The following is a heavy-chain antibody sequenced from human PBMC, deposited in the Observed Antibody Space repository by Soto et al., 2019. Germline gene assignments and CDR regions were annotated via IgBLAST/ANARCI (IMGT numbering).Heavy chain of an antibody. CDR3: ARHQGSGSHYYYYGMDV. D-gene: IGHD3-10*01. CDR2: IYSGGST. J-gene: IGHJ6*01. Sequence: WGSLRVSCASSVFTVSINYMSWVRQAPGKGLEWVSVIYSGGSTYYADSVKGRFTISRDNSKNTLYLQMNSLRAEDTAVYYCARHQGSGSHYYYYGMDVWGQGTTVTVSS. V-gene: IGHV3-53*01. CDR1: VFTVSINY.